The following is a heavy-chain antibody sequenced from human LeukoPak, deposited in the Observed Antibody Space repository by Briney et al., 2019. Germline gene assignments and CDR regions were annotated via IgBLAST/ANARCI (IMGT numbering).Heavy chain of an antibody. CDR2: INHSGST. D-gene: IGHD4-17*01. CDR3: ANDYGDYVLGDAFDI. Sequence: PSETLSLTCTVSGGSISSYYWSWIRQPPGKGLEWIGEINHSGSTNYNPSLKSRITISVDTSKNQFSLKLSSVTAADTAVYYCANDYGDYVLGDAFDIWGQGTMVTVSS. V-gene: IGHV4-34*01. J-gene: IGHJ3*02. CDR1: GGSISSYY.